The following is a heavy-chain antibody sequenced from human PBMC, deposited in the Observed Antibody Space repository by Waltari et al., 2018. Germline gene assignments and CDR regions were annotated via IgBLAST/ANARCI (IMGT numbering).Heavy chain of an antibody. CDR1: GYTFTDYY. CDR3: ATDPGAFFSGGSYPNWFDP. Sequence: EVQLVQSGAEVKKPGATVKISCKVSGYTFTDYYMHWVQQAPGKGLEWMGLVDPEDGETIYAEKFQGRVTITADTSTDTAYMELSSLRAEDTAVYYCATDPGAFFSGGSYPNWFDPWGQGTLVTVSS. D-gene: IGHD1-26*01. J-gene: IGHJ5*02. CDR2: VDPEDGET. V-gene: IGHV1-69-2*01.